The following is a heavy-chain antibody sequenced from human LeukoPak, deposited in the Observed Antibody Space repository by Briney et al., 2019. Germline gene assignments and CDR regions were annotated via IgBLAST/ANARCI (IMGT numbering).Heavy chain of an antibody. J-gene: IGHJ4*02. CDR1: GFTFSDYY. CDR2: IYYSGNT. D-gene: IGHD3-22*01. CDR3: ASTSPKYYYESSGYSSLFDN. Sequence: GSLRLSCAASGFTFSDYYMSWIRQPPGKGLEWIGTIYYSGNTYYNPSLKSRLTISVDTSKNQFSLKLRSVTAADTALYYCASTSPKYYYESSGYSSLFDNWGQGTLVTVSS. V-gene: IGHV4-34*01.